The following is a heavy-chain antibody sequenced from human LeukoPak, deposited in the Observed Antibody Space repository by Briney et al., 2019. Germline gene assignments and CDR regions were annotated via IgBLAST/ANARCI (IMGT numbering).Heavy chain of an antibody. V-gene: IGHV3-7*01. D-gene: IGHD2-15*01. CDR1: GFTFSSYW. Sequence: PGGSLRLSCAASGFTFSSYWMSWVRQAPGKGLEWVANIKQAGSENYYVDSVKGRFTISRDNAKNSLYLQMNSLRAEDTAVYYCAMGLGSCSGGSCYGSNWGQGTLVTVSS. J-gene: IGHJ4*02. CDR3: AMGLGSCSGGSCYGSN. CDR2: IKQAGSEN.